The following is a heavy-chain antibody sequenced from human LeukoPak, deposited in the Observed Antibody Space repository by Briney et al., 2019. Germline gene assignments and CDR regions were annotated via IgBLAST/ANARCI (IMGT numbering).Heavy chain of an antibody. D-gene: IGHD4-17*01. V-gene: IGHV4-39*01. Sequence: SETLSLTCFVSNGSIASTSYWAWVRQSPGKGLEWIGTTSSGGSAYYKTSLKSRVTISVDTSKTQLSLRLTSATAADTAVYYCARPGRGDFVDSWGQGTLVTVSS. CDR2: TSSGGSA. J-gene: IGHJ4*02. CDR3: ARPGRGDFVDS. CDR1: NGSIASTSY.